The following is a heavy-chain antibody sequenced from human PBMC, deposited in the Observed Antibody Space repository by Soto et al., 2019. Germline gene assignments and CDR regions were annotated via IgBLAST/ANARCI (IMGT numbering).Heavy chain of an antibody. D-gene: IGHD5-18*01. J-gene: IGHJ6*02. V-gene: IGHV1-3*01. Sequence: ASVKVSCKASGYTFTSYAMHWVRQAPGQRLEWMGWINAGNGNTKYSQKFQGRVTITRDTSASTAYMELSSLRSEDTAVYHCARDRGYSYNYYYYGMDVWGQGTTVTVSS. CDR3: ARDRGYSYNYYYYGMDV. CDR2: INAGNGNT. CDR1: GYTFTSYA.